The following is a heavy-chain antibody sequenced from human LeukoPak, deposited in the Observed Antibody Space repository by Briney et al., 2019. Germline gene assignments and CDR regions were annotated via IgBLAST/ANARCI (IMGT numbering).Heavy chain of an antibody. V-gene: IGHV3-21*01. J-gene: IGHJ4*02. CDR2: ISSSSSYI. Sequence: PGGSLRLSCAASGFTFSSYSMNWVRQAPGKGLEWVSSISSSSSYIYYADSVKGRFTISRDNAKNSLYLQMNSLRAEDTAVYYCARGGDGYNHPVDYWGQGTLVTVSS. D-gene: IGHD5-24*01. CDR3: ARGGDGYNHPVDY. CDR1: GFTFSSYS.